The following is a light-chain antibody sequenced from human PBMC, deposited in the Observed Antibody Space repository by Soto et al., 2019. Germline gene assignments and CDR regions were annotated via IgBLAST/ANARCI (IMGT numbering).Light chain of an antibody. Sequence: EIVLTQSPATLSLSPGERATLSCRASQRITTYLAWYQQKPGQAPRLLIYDASNRATGTPARFSGSGSGTDFTLTISSLEPEDFAFYYCQQRSGWPLTFGGGTKVDIK. J-gene: IGKJ4*01. CDR2: DAS. CDR3: QQRSGWPLT. CDR1: QRITTY. V-gene: IGKV3-11*01.